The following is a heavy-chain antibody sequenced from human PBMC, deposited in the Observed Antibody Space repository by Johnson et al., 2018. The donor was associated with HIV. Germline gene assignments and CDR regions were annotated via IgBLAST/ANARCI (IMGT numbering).Heavy chain of an antibody. CDR2: ISSSGSII. Sequence: QVQLVESGGGLVKPGGSLRLSCAASGFTLSDYYMSWVRQAPGKGLEWVSYISSSGSIIYYADSVKGRFAISRDNAKNSLYLQMNSLRAEDTAVYYCAREAEFPPPDALDIWGQGTMVTVSS. D-gene: IGHD3-10*01. V-gene: IGHV3-11*04. J-gene: IGHJ3*02. CDR3: AREAEFPPPDALDI. CDR1: GFTLSDYY.